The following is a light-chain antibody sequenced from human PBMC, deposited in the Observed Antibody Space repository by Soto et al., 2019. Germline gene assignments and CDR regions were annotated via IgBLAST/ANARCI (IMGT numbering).Light chain of an antibody. CDR1: QSVTSS. V-gene: IGKV3-11*01. J-gene: IGKJ4*01. Sequence: EIVLTQSPATLSLSPGERATLSCRASQSVTSSSAWYQQKPGQAPSLLISDAFNRASGIPYRFSGSGSGTGFTLTISSLEPEDFALYYCQQRDKWPLTFGGGTKVEIK. CDR3: QQRDKWPLT. CDR2: DAF.